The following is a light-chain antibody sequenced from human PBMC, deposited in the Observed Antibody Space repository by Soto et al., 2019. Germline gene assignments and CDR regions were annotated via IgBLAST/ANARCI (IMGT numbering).Light chain of an antibody. CDR2: DVS. V-gene: IGLV2-14*01. CDR1: SSDVGGYNY. J-gene: IGLJ1*01. CDR3: GSYTSNTPNV. Sequence: QSVLTQPASVSGSPGHSITISCTGTSSDVGGYNYVSWYQQHPGKAPKLMIYDVSNRPSGVSNRFSGSKSGNTASLTISGLQAEDEADYYCGSYTSNTPNVFGTGTKVTDL.